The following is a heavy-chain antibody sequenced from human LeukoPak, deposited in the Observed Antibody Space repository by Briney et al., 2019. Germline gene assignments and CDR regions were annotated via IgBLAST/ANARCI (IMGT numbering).Heavy chain of an antibody. D-gene: IGHD1-26*01. V-gene: IGHV1-69*04. CDR1: GGTFSSYA. CDR2: IIPILGIA. J-gene: IGHJ4*02. CDR3: ATPSGGGSYAFDY. Sequence: ASVKVSCKASGGTFSSYAISWVRQAPGQGLEWMGRIIPILGIANYAQKFQGRVTITADKSTSTAYMELSNLRSEDTAVYYCATPSGGGSYAFDYWGQGTLVTVSS.